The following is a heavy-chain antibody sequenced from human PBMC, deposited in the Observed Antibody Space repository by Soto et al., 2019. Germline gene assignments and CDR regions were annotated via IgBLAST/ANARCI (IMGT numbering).Heavy chain of an antibody. V-gene: IGHV4-61*01. J-gene: IGHJ4*02. D-gene: IGHD5-12*01. CDR2: IYYSGST. CDR1: GGSVSSGSYY. Sequence: SETLSLTCTVSGGSVSSGSYYWSWIRQPPGKGLEWIGYIYYSGSTNYNPSLKSRVTISVDTSKNQFSLKLSSVTAADTAVYYCARERGSGYDRYYFDYWGQGTLVTVSS. CDR3: ARERGSGYDRYYFDY.